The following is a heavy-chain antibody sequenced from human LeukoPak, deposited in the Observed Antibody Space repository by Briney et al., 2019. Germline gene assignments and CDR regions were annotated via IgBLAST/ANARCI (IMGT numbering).Heavy chain of an antibody. CDR3: AREGAWTFDY. J-gene: IGHJ4*02. D-gene: IGHD1-26*01. Sequence: PGGSLRLSCAASGFTFRSYEMNWVRQAPGKGLEWVSYISSSGSTINYVDSVKGRFTISRDNAKNSLYLQMNSLRAEDTAVYYCAREGAWTFDYWGQGTLVTVSS. CDR1: GFTFRSYE. CDR2: ISSSGSTI. V-gene: IGHV3-48*03.